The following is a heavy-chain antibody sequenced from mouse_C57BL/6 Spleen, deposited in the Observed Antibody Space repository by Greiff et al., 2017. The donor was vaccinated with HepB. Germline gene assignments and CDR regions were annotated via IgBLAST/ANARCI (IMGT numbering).Heavy chain of an antibody. Sequence: QVQLKQPGAELVMPGASVKLSCKASGYTFTSYWMHWVKQRPGQGLEWIGEIDPSDSYTNCNQKFKGKSTLTVDKSSSTAYMQLSSLTSEDSAVYYCARSGYYYGSSPWFAYWGQGTLVTVSA. V-gene: IGHV1-69*01. D-gene: IGHD1-1*01. J-gene: IGHJ3*01. CDR3: ARSGYYYGSSPWFAY. CDR1: GYTFTSYW. CDR2: IDPSDSYT.